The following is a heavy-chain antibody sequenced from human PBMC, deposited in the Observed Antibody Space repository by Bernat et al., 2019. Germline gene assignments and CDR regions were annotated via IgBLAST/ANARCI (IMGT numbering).Heavy chain of an antibody. CDR3: ARGRRMAADGALGY. J-gene: IGHJ4*02. D-gene: IGHD6-13*01. V-gene: IGHV4-4*02. Sequence: VQLVESGGGLVQPGGSLRLSWAASGFTFDIHWMSWVRQAPGRGLGWIGKINLSGSTNYDPSVKSRVTISVDTSKNQFSLKLSSVTAADTAVYYCARGRRMAADGALGYWGQGTLVTVSS. CDR1: GFTFDIHW. CDR2: INLSGST.